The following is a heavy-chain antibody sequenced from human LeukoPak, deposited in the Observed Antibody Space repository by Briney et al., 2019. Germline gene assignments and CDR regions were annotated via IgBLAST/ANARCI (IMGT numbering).Heavy chain of an antibody. D-gene: IGHD2-2*01. J-gene: IGHJ6*03. Sequence: GGSLRLSCAASGFTFSSYGMSWVRQAPGKGLEWVSAISGSGGSTYYADSVKGRFTISRDNSKNTLYLQMNSLRAEDTAVYYCAKGESTSSHFWYYYYYMDVWGKGTTVTTSS. CDR2: ISGSGGST. V-gene: IGHV3-23*01. CDR1: GFTFSSYG. CDR3: AKGESTSSHFWYYYYYMDV.